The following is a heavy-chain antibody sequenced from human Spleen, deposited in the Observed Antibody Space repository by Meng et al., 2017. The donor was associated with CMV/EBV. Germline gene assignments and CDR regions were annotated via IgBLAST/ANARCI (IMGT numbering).Heavy chain of an antibody. Sequence: SETLSLTCAVYGGSFSGYYWSWIRQPPGKGLEWIGEINHSGSTNYNPSLKSRVTISVDTSKNQFSLKLSSVTAADTAVYYCARDGIAVAGTWSPTDYWGQGTLVTVSS. CDR2: INHSGST. D-gene: IGHD6-19*01. V-gene: IGHV4-34*01. CDR1: GGSFSGYY. J-gene: IGHJ4*02. CDR3: ARDGIAVAGTWSPTDY.